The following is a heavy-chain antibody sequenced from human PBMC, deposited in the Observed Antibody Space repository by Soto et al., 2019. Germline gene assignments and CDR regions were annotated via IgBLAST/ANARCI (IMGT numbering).Heavy chain of an antibody. Sequence: SGGLGWRRILQQPRKGLEWIGYIYFGGTTQSNPSLKGRATISLDTSKNQFSLKLSSVTAADTAVYYCARDGRGSGYYPSFDYWGQGTLVTVSS. CDR3: ARDGRGSGYYPSFDY. J-gene: IGHJ4*02. D-gene: IGHD3-22*01. CDR1: SGGLG. V-gene: IGHV4-31*02. CDR2: IYFGGTT.